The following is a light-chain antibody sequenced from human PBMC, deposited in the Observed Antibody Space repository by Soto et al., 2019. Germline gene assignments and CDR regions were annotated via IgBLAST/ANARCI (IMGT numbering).Light chain of an antibody. CDR3: AAWDDSLSGPL. CDR1: SSNIGTNY. V-gene: IGLV1-47*01. Sequence: QSVLTQSTSASGTPGQRVIISCSGTSSNIGTNYVYWYQQLPGTAPKVLIYSNDKRPSGVPNRFSGSKSGTSASLAISGLRSEDEADYYCAAWDDSLSGPLFGGGTQLTVL. J-gene: IGLJ2*01. CDR2: SND.